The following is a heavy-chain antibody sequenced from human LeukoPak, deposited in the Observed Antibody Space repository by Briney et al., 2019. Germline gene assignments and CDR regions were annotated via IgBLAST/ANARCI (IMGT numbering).Heavy chain of an antibody. CDR2: IYHSGST. CDR3: ARNEGSDAFDI. D-gene: IGHD1-1*01. CDR1: GGSISSGGYS. J-gene: IGHJ3*02. V-gene: IGHV4-30-2*01. Sequence: PSETLSLTCAVSGGSISSGGYSWSWIRQPPGKGLEWIGYIYHSGSTYYNPSLKSRVTISVDRSKNQFSLKLSSVTAADTAVYYCARNEGSDAFDIWGQGTMVTVSS.